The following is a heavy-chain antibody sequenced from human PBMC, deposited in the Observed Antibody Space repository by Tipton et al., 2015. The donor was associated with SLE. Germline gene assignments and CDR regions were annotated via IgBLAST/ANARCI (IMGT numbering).Heavy chain of an antibody. D-gene: IGHD3-22*01. CDR1: GFTFGDYA. J-gene: IGHJ4*02. V-gene: IGHV3-49*03. Sequence: SLRLSCTASGFTFGDYAMSWFRQAPGKGLEWVGFIRSKAYGGTTEYAASVKGRFTISRDDSKSIAYLQMNSLKTADTAVYSCTRDQTIMIVVLAGYWGQGTLVTVSS. CDR3: TRDQTIMIVVLAGY. CDR2: IRSKAYGGTT.